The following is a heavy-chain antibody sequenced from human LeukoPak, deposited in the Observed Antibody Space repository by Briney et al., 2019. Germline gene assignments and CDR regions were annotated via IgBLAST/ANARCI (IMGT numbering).Heavy chain of an antibody. V-gene: IGHV4-59*01. CDR1: GGSISSYY. Sequence: SETLSLTCTVSGGSISSYYWSWIRQPPGKGLEWIGYIYYSGSTNYNPSLKSRVTISVDTSKNQFSLKLSSMTAADTAMYYCARDRGSYYAFDIWGQGTMVTVSS. J-gene: IGHJ3*02. D-gene: IGHD1-1*01. CDR3: ARDRGSYYAFDI. CDR2: IYYSGST.